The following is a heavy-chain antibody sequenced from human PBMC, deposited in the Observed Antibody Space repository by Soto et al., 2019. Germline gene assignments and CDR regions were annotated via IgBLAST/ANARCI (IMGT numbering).Heavy chain of an antibody. CDR1: GGTFSSYA. D-gene: IGHD1-26*01. CDR2: IIPIFGTA. CDR3: ARDLGNAPNYYYYGMDV. V-gene: IGHV1-69*13. Sequence: SVKVSCKASGGTFSSYAISWVRQAPGQGLEWMGGIIPIFGTANYAQKFQGRVTITADESTSTAYMELSSLRSEDTAVYYCARDLGNAPNYYYYGMDVWGQGTTVTVSS. J-gene: IGHJ6*02.